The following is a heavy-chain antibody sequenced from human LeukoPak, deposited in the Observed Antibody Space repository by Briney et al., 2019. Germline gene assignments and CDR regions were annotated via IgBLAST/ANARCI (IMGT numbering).Heavy chain of an antibody. V-gene: IGHV3-48*03. CDR3: ARDLVVVVAATQWYYYGMDV. CDR1: GFTFSSYE. CDR2: ISSSGSTI. J-gene: IGHJ6*04. D-gene: IGHD2-15*01. Sequence: GGSLLLSCAASGFTFSSYEMNWVRPAPGKGLEWVSYISSSGSTIYYADSVRGRFTISRDNAKNSLYLQMNSLRAEDTAVYYCARDLVVVVAATQWYYYGMDVWGKGTTVTVSS.